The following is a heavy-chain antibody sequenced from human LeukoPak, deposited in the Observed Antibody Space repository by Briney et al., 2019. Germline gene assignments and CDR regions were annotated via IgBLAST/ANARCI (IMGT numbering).Heavy chain of an antibody. D-gene: IGHD1-26*01. Sequence: ASVKVSCKASGYTFTSYDINWVRQATGQGLGWMGWMNPNSGNTGYAQKFQGRVTMTRNTSISTAYMELSSLRSEDTAVYYCARGAVYSGIPGPFDYWGQGTLVTVSS. CDR1: GYTFTSYD. J-gene: IGHJ4*02. CDR3: ARGAVYSGIPGPFDY. V-gene: IGHV1-8*01. CDR2: MNPNSGNT.